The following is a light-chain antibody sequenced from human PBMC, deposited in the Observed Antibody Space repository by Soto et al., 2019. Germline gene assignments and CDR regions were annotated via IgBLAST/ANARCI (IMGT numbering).Light chain of an antibody. Sequence: QSVLTQPASVSGSPGQSITISCTGTSSDVGGYDYVSWYQQHPGKAPQLMIYDVNNRPSGVSNRFSGSKSGNTASLTISGLQAEDEADYYCSSYKSSSNLVFGSGTKVTVL. J-gene: IGLJ1*01. CDR2: DVN. CDR1: SSDVGGYDY. V-gene: IGLV2-14*01. CDR3: SSYKSSSNLV.